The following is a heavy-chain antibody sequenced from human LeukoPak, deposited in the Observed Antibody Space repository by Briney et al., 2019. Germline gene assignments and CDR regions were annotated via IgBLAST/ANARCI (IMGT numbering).Heavy chain of an antibody. Sequence: GGSLRLSCAASGFTFSSYSINWVRQAPGKGLEWVSSISSSSSYIYYADSVKGRFTISRDTAKNSLYLQMNSLRAEDTAVYYWAGAKGTAMVHYYYYYGMDVWGQGTTVTVSS. D-gene: IGHD5-18*01. CDR1: GFTFSSYS. V-gene: IGHV3-21*01. J-gene: IGHJ6*02. CDR3: AGAKGTAMVHYYYYYGMDV. CDR2: ISSSSSYI.